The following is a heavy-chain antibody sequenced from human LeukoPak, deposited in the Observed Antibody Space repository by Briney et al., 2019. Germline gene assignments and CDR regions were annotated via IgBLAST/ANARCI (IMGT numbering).Heavy chain of an antibody. V-gene: IGHV3-33*01. CDR2: IWDDGNNK. CDR3: ARDSYQDYYGRFDP. D-gene: IGHD3-10*01. J-gene: IGHJ5*02. CDR1: GFSFSNHG. Sequence: GGSLRLSCAASGFSFSNHGMHWVRQAPGKRLEWVAVIWDDGNNKRYANSVNGRFTISRDNSEDTLYLQMNGLTAEDTAMYYCARDSYQDYYGRFDPWGQGTLVIVSS.